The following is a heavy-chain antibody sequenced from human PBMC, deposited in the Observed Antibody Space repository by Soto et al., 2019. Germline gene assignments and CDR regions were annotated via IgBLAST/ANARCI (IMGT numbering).Heavy chain of an antibody. D-gene: IGHD3-22*01. J-gene: IGHJ4*02. CDR1: GYTFSHYI. Sequence: ASVKVSCKASGYTFSHYIMHWVRQAPGQRLEWMGWISADSGDTKYPQNFQGRITITRDTSASTVYIELSSLRSEDTAVYYCARYFDRGDYYFDYWGQGTLVTVSS. CDR3: ARYFDRGDYYFDY. CDR2: ISADSGDT. V-gene: IGHV1-3*01.